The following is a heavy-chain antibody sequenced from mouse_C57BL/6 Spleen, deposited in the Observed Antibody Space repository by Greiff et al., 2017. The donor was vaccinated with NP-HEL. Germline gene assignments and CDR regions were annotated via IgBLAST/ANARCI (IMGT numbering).Heavy chain of an antibody. CDR2: IYPGDGDT. J-gene: IGHJ1*03. CDR1: GYAFSSSW. Sequence: QVQLQQSGPELVKPGASVKISCKASGYAFSSSWMNWVKQRPGKGLEWIGRIYPGDGDTNYNGKFKGKATLTADKSSSTAYMQLSSLTSEDSAVYFCARRGYYYGSSYGWYFDVWGTGTTVTVSS. V-gene: IGHV1-82*01. D-gene: IGHD1-1*01. CDR3: ARRGYYYGSSYGWYFDV.